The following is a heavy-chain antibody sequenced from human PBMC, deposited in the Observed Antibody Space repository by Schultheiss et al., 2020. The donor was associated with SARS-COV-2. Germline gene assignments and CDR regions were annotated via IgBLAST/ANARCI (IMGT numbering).Heavy chain of an antibody. Sequence: GESLKISCSASGFSFSSYAMSWVRQAPGKGLEWVAVISYDGSNKYYADSVKGRFTISRDNSKNTLYLQMNSLRAEDTAVYYCAKGDDYGDYRYYYGMDVWGQGTTVTVSS. D-gene: IGHD4-17*01. CDR3: AKGDDYGDYRYYYGMDV. CDR1: GFSFSSYA. CDR2: ISYDGSNK. J-gene: IGHJ6*02. V-gene: IGHV3-30*18.